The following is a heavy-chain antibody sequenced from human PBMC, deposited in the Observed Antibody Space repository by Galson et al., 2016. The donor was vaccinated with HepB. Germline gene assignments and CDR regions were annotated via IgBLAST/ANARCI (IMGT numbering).Heavy chain of an antibody. J-gene: IGHJ6*02. CDR1: GFTFSSYA. D-gene: IGHD2-15*01. Sequence: SLRLSCAASGFTFSSYAMTWVRQAPGKGLEWVSGVTGSGDNTYYADSVKGRFTISRDNSNKKLYLQMNGLRAEDTAVYYCAKLGGFCSGGSCENYYGLEVWGQGTTVTVSS. V-gene: IGHV3-23*01. CDR3: AKLGGFCSGGSCENYYGLEV. CDR2: VTGSGDNT.